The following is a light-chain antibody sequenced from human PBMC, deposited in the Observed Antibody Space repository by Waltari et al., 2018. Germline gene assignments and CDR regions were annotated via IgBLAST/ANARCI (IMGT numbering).Light chain of an antibody. CDR2: SDN. CDR3: ASWDYRLNGIL. Sequence: QSVMTQSPSASGTPGQRVIISGSGSHSNIGSSPVNWYQQLPGAAPKVLIYSDNRRPSGVPDRFSGSKSGTSASLAITGLQSEDEADYYCASWDYRLNGILFGGGTRLTVL. V-gene: IGLV1-44*01. CDR1: HSNIGSSP. J-gene: IGLJ2*01.